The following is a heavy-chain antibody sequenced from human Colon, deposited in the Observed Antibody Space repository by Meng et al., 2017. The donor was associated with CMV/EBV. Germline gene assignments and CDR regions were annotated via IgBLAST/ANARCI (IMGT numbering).Heavy chain of an antibody. D-gene: IGHD3-3*01. Sequence: GGSLRLSCAASGFGFSGYWMHWARQAPGKVLVWISRINNDGTNTIYADSVKGRFTISRDNAKNTLYLQMNTLRAEDTAVYYCVRENGVDASRGNRFDPWGQGTLVTVSS. J-gene: IGHJ5*02. CDR3: VRENGVDASRGNRFDP. CDR1: GFGFSGYW. CDR2: INNDGTNT. V-gene: IGHV3-74*01.